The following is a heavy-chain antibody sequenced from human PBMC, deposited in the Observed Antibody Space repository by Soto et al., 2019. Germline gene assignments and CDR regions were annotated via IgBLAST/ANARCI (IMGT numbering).Heavy chain of an antibody. V-gene: IGHV1-24*01. D-gene: IGHD3-22*01. CDR2: FDPEDGET. CDR1: GYTLTELS. Sequence: ASVKVSCKVSGYTLTELSMHWVRQAPGKGLEWMGGFDPEDGETIYAQKLQGRVTMTEDTSTDTAYMELSSLRSEDTSVYYCATDKKYYYDSSGYQGDYWGQGTLVTVSS. J-gene: IGHJ4*02. CDR3: ATDKKYYYDSSGYQGDY.